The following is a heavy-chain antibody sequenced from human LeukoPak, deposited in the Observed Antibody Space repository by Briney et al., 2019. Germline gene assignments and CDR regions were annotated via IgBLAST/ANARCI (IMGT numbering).Heavy chain of an antibody. Sequence: GGSLRLSCGASGLTLSSHSMSWVRQAPGKGLEWVANIKEDGTEKYYVDSVKGRFTISRDNAKNSLYLQMNSLRAEDTAVYYCARGAYSYPYWGQGTLAIVSS. CDR3: ARGAYSYPY. D-gene: IGHD2-15*01. V-gene: IGHV3-7*04. CDR1: GLTLSSHS. J-gene: IGHJ4*02. CDR2: IKEDGTEK.